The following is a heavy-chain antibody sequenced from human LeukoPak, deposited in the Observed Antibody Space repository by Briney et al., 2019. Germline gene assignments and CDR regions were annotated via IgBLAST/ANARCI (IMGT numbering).Heavy chain of an antibody. J-gene: IGHJ4*02. CDR2: IYYSGST. D-gene: IGHD3-3*01. CDR1: GGXINSYY. V-gene: IGHV4-59*08. Sequence: PSETLSLTCTVSGGXINSYYCSWIRQPPGKGLEWIGYIYYSGSTNYNPSLKSRVTISVDTPKNQFSLKLSSVTAADTAVYYCARHGVGTISYPHFDYWGQGTLVTVSS. CDR3: ARHGVGTISYPHFDY.